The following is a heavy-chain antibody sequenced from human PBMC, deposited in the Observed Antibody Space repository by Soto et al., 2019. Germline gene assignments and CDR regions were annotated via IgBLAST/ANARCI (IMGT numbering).Heavy chain of an antibody. CDR1: GFTFSSYD. J-gene: IGHJ6*02. CDR2: IGTAGDT. V-gene: IGHV3-13*01. D-gene: IGHD2-8*02. CDR3: ASEYGLLGYGMDV. Sequence: GGSLRLSCAASGFTFSSYDMHWVRQATGKGLEWVSAIGTAGDTYYPGSVKGRFTISRENAKNSLYLQMNSLRAEDTAVYYCASEYGLLGYGMDVWGQGTTVTVSS.